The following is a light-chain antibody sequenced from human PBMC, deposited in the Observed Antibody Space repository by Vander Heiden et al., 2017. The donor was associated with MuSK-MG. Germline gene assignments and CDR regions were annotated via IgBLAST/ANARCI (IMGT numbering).Light chain of an antibody. J-gene: IGKJ4*01. CDR3: QQSNSFPLVT. CDR2: AAS. CDR1: QGIRKW. Sequence: DIQMTQSPSSVSASVGDRVTITCRASQGIRKWLDWYKQKPGKAPKLLIYAASSWQSGVPSRFSGSGYGTDLTLTINSRQPEDFAPYYCQQSNSFPLVTFGGGTKVEIK. V-gene: IGKV1-12*01.